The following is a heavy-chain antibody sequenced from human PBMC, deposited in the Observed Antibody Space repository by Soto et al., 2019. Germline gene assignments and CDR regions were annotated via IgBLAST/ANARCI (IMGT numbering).Heavy chain of an antibody. Sequence: QVQLVESGGGVVQPGRSLRLSCAASGFSFSNYAMHWVRQAPGKGLQWMAVISHVGFTKYASFVRGRFTISRDNSKNTLYLQMSSLRAEDTAVYYCASLYYYSLTKYLDYWGQGTVVTVSS. CDR1: GFSFSNYA. D-gene: IGHD3-16*01. V-gene: IGHV3-30-3*01. CDR3: ASLYYYSLTKYLDY. CDR2: ISHVGFT. J-gene: IGHJ4*02.